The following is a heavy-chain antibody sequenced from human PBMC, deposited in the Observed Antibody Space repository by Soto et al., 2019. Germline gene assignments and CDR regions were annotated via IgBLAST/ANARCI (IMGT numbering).Heavy chain of an antibody. V-gene: IGHV3-23*01. CDR3: AKVYRDFWSGYPYYFDY. CDR1: GFTFSTYA. D-gene: IGHD3-3*01. Sequence: PGGSLRLSCAASGFTFSTYAMNWVRQAPGKGLEWVSAISGGRSDTYYADSVKGRFTISRDNSKSTLYLQMNSLRAEDTAVYYCAKVYRDFWSGYPYYFDYWGQGTLVTVSS. J-gene: IGHJ4*02. CDR2: ISGGRSDT.